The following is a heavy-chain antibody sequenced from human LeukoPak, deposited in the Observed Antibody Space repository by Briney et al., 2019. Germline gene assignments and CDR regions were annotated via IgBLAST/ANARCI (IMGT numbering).Heavy chain of an antibody. CDR3: ARAGWLQSKRIQHWYFDL. Sequence: SETLSLTCTVSGGSISSYYWSWIRQPPGKGLEWIGYIYYSGSTYYNPSLKSRVTISVDTSKNQFSLKLSSVTAADTAVYYCARAGWLQSKRIQHWYFDLWGRGTLVTVSS. CDR2: IYYSGST. J-gene: IGHJ2*01. V-gene: IGHV4-59*01. CDR1: GGSISSYY. D-gene: IGHD5-24*01.